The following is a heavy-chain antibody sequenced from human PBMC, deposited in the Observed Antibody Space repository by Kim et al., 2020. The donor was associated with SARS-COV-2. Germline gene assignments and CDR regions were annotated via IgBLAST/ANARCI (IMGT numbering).Heavy chain of an antibody. V-gene: IGHV3-23*03. CDR3: AKATDHSSSWPNWFDP. Sequence: GGSLRLSCAASGFTFSSYAMSWVRQAPGKGLEWVSVIYSGGNSTYYADSVKGRFTISRDNSKNTLYLQMNSLRAEDTAVYYCAKATDHSSSWPNWFDPWGQGTLVTVSS. J-gene: IGHJ5*02. D-gene: IGHD6-13*01. CDR2: IYSGGNST. CDR1: GFTFSSYA.